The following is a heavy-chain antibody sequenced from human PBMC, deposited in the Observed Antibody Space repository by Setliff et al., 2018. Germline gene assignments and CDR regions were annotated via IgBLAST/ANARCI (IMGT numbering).Heavy chain of an antibody. CDR1: GYTFTGYY. J-gene: IGHJ6*01. Sequence: ASVKVSCKASGYTFTGYYMHWVRQAPGQGLEWMGWINPNSGGTNYAQKFQGWVTMTRDTSISTAYMELSRLRSDDTAVYYCARSFSPAAGTGRFYYYYGMDVCG. D-gene: IGHD6-13*01. V-gene: IGHV1-2*04. CDR3: ARSFSPAAGTGRFYYYYGMDV. CDR2: INPNSGGT.